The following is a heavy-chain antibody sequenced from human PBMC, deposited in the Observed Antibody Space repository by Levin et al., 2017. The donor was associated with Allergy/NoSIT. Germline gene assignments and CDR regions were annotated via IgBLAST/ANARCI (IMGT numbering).Heavy chain of an antibody. CDR2: INHSGST. CDR1: GGSFSGYY. Sequence: ESLKISCAVYGGSFSGYYWSWIRQPPGKGLEWIGEINHSGSTNYNPSLKSRVTISVDTSKNQFSLKLSSVTAADTAVYYCARGSRSGSGSYPYYFDYWGQGTLVTVSS. D-gene: IGHD3-10*01. V-gene: IGHV4-34*01. CDR3: ARGSRSGSGSYPYYFDY. J-gene: IGHJ4*02.